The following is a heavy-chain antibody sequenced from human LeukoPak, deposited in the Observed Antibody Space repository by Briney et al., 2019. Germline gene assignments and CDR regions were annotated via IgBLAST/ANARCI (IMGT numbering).Heavy chain of an antibody. CDR2: IRYDGSNK. CDR1: GFTFSSYG. J-gene: IGHJ5*02. D-gene: IGHD2-2*01. V-gene: IGHV3-30*02. CDR3: AKDPREYCSSTSCSARDWFDP. Sequence: GGSLRLSCAASGFTFSSYGMHWVRQAPGKGLEWVAFIRYDGSNKYYADSVKGRFTISRDNSKNTLYLQMNSLRAEDTAVYYCAKDPREYCSSTSCSARDWFDPWGQGTLVTVSS.